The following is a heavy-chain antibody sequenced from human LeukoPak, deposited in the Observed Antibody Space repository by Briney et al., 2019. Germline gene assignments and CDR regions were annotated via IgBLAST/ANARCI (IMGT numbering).Heavy chain of an antibody. CDR1: GFSFSRYA. D-gene: IGHD2-21*02. CDR2: ISTSGGST. J-gene: IGHJ4*02. CDR3: AKATTASPRNFDY. V-gene: IGHV3-23*01. Sequence: GGSLRLSCAASGFSFSRYAMSWVRQAPGKGLEWVSSISTSGGSTYYADSVKGRFTISRDNSKNTLHLQMNSLRAEDTAVYYCAKATTASPRNFDYWGQGTLVTVSP.